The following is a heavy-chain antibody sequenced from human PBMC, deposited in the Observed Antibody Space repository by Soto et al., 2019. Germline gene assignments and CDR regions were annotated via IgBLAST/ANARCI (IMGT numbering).Heavy chain of an antibody. Sequence: GSLRLSCTASGFTFSSYGMHWVRQAPGKGLEWVAVISYDGSNKYYADSVKGRFTISRDNSKNTLYLQMNSLRAEDTAVYYCAKAWDAYYGMDVWGQGTTVTVSS. CDR2: ISYDGSNK. D-gene: IGHD1-26*01. J-gene: IGHJ6*02. CDR3: AKAWDAYYGMDV. CDR1: GFTFSSYG. V-gene: IGHV3-30*18.